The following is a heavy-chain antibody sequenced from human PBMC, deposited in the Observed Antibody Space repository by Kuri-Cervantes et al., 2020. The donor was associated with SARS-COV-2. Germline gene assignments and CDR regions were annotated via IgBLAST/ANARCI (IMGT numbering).Heavy chain of an antibody. CDR1: VFPLSGFA. CDR2: ISDDGSNK. CDR3: VKDFWSGYPTYYFDY. Sequence: GGLLRSSCKAPVFPLSGFAMPWARQAPGKGLGWVSVISDDGSNKFYSDSVRVRFTIARDNSKNTLYLQMDSLRVEDTAVYYCVKDFWSGYPTYYFDYWGQGTQVTVSS. V-gene: IGHV3-30*18. D-gene: IGHD3-3*01. J-gene: IGHJ4*02.